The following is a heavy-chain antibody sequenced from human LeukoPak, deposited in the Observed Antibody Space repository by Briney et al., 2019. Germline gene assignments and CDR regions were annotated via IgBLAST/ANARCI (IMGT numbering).Heavy chain of an antibody. J-gene: IGHJ5*02. V-gene: IGHV4-34*01. CDR1: GGSFSGYY. Sequence: SETLSLTCAVYGGSFSGYYWSWIRQPPGKGLEWIGEINHSGSTNYNPSLKSRVTISVDTSKNQFSLKLSSVTAADTAVYYCARDSGFTMVRGVIRFDPWGQGTLVTVSS. CDR2: INHSGST. CDR3: ARDSGFTMVRGVIRFDP. D-gene: IGHD3-10*01.